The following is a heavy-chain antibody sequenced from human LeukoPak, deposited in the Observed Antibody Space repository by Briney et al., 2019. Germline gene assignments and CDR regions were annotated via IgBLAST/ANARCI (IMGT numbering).Heavy chain of an antibody. CDR2: INPNSGGT. J-gene: IGHJ6*02. Sequence: ASVTVSCTASGYTFTGYYMHWVRQAPGQGLEWMGWINPNSGGTNYAQKFQGWVTMTRDTSISTAYMELSRLRSDDTAVYYCARAGGSGSYYFPYGMDVWGQGTTVTVSS. D-gene: IGHD3-10*01. V-gene: IGHV1-2*04. CDR3: ARAGGSGSYYFPYGMDV. CDR1: GYTFTGYY.